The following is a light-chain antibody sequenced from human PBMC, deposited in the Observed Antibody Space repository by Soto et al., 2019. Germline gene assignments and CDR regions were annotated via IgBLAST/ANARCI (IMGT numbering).Light chain of an antibody. CDR3: QQFDSSVT. CDR2: GAS. J-gene: IGKJ1*01. Sequence: EXVXXXXPXXXSXXXGEXATLSCRASQSVSSTFFAWYQQRPGQAPRLLMYGASSRATGIPERFSGSGSGTDFTLTISRLEPEDFAVYYCQQFDSSVTFGQGTKVEIK. CDR1: QSVSSTF. V-gene: IGKV3-20*01.